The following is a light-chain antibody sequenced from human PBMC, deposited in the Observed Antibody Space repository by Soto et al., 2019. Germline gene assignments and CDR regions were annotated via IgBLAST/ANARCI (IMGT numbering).Light chain of an antibody. CDR3: QQYGRSPWK. V-gene: IGKV3-20*01. CDR2: GAS. Sequence: EIVLAQSPGRLSLSPGEIASLSCGASQSITSNFLAWYQQKPGQAPRLLIYGASTRATGIPARFSGSGSGTDFTLIISRLEPEDFAVYYCQQYGRSPWKFGQGTKVDIK. J-gene: IGKJ1*01. CDR1: QSITSNF.